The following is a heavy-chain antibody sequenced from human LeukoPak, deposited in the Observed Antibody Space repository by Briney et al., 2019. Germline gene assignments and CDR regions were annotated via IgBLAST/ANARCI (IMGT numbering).Heavy chain of an antibody. J-gene: IGHJ4*02. V-gene: IGHV3-30-3*01. CDR2: ISYDGSNK. CDR3: ARDLDGTMHDGDY. CDR1: GFTFSSYA. D-gene: IGHD1-14*01. Sequence: GRSLGLSCAASGFTFSSYAMHWVRQAPGKGLEWVAVISYDGSNKYYADSVKGRFTISRDNSKNTLYLQMNSLRAEDTAVYYCARDLDGTMHDGDYWGQGTLVTVSS.